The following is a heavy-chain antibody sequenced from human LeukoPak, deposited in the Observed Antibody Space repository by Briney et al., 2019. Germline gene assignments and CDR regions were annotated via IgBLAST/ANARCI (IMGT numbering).Heavy chain of an antibody. CDR3: ARDLPPAPWNGMDV. V-gene: IGHV3-53*01. CDR2: IYSGGST. CDR1: GLTVSSNY. D-gene: IGHD2-2*01. Sequence: GGSLRLSCAASGLTVSSNYMSWVCQAPGKGLEWVSVIYSGGSTYYADSVKGRFTISRDNSKNTLYLQMNSLRPEDTAVYYCARDLPPAPWNGMDVWGQGTTVTVSS. J-gene: IGHJ6*02.